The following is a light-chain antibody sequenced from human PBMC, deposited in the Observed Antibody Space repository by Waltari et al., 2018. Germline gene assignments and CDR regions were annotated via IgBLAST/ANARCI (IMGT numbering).Light chain of an antibody. CDR2: GAS. Sequence: DIQMTQSPSTLSASVGDTVIISCRASQSITTSLAWYQQNPGEAPDVLIYGASNLESGVPSRFSGSGSGTEFTLTISSLQPDDFATYYCQQYKSYKTFGQGTRVEIK. J-gene: IGKJ1*01. V-gene: IGKV1-5*03. CDR3: QQYKSYKT. CDR1: QSITTS.